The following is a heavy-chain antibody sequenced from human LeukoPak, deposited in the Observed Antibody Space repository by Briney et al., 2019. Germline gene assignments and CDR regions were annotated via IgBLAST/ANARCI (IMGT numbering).Heavy chain of an antibody. CDR3: ARGVYCSSTSCYPEAGTDAFDI. D-gene: IGHD2-2*01. CDR1: GYTFTSYA. V-gene: IGHV7-4-1*02. CDR2: INTNTGNP. J-gene: IGHJ3*02. Sequence: ASVKVSCKDSGYTFTSYAINWVGQAPGQGREWMGWINTNTGNPTYAQGFTGRFVFFLDKSVSKAYVQMRRLKAEDTAVYYCARGVYCSSTSCYPEAGTDAFDIWGQGTMVTVSS.